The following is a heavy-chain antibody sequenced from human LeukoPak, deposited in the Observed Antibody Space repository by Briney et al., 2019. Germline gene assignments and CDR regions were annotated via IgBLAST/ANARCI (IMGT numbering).Heavy chain of an antibody. D-gene: IGHD4-23*01. V-gene: IGHV1-18*01. Sequence: ASVKVSCKASGYTFTSYGISWVRQAPGQGLEWVGWISAYNGNTNYAQKLQGRVTMTTDTSTSTAYMELRSLKSDDTAVYYCARNYGGNTYIGQAGYWGQETLVTVSS. CDR2: ISAYNGNT. CDR3: ARNYGGNTYIGQAGY. CDR1: GYTFTSYG. J-gene: IGHJ4*02.